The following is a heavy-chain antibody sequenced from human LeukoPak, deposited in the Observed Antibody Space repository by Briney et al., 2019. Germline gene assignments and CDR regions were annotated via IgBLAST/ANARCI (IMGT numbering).Heavy chain of an antibody. J-gene: IGHJ5*02. CDR3: ARVRDSSSWYNWFDP. CDR1: GYTFTGYY. D-gene: IGHD6-13*01. CDR2: INPNSGGT. V-gene: IGHV1-2*02. Sequence: VSVKVSCKASGYTFTGYYMHWVRQAPGQGLEWMGWINPNSGGTNYAQKFQGRVTMTRDTSISTAYMELSRLRSDDTAVYYCARVRDSSSWYNWFDPWGQGTLVTVSS.